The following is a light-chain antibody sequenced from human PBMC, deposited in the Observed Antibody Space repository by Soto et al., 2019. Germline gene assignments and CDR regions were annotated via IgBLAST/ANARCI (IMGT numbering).Light chain of an antibody. J-gene: IGKJ4*01. Sequence: DIQMTQSPSTLSASVGDRVTITCRASQDISNYLAWHQQKPGKAPKFLIYGTSTLQSGVPSRFSGSGSGTEFTLTISSLQPEDFATYYCQQVNSYPLTFGGGTKVDI. CDR3: QQVNSYPLT. V-gene: IGKV1-9*01. CDR2: GTS. CDR1: QDISNY.